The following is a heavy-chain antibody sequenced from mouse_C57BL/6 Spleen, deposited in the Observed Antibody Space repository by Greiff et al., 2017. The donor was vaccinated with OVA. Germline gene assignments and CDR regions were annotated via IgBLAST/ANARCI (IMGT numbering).Heavy chain of an antibody. Sequence: QVQLKESGAELVRPGASVKLSCKASGYTFTDYYINWVKQRPGQGLEWIARIYPNSGGTKYNEKFKSKATLTVDKPSSTAYMQLSSLTSEDSAVYYCARYGYYGSSYGWFAYWGQGTLVTVSA. V-gene: IGHV1-76*01. CDR3: ARYGYYGSSYGWFAY. D-gene: IGHD1-1*01. CDR1: GYTFTDYY. J-gene: IGHJ3*01. CDR2: IYPNSGGT.